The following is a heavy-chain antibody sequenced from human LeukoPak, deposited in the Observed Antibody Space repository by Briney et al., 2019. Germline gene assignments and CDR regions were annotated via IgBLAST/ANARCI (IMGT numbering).Heavy chain of an antibody. Sequence: ASVKVSCKASGYTFTSYGISWVRQAPGQGLEWMGWISAYNGNTNYAQKLQGRVTMTTDTSTSTAYMELRSLRSDDTAVYYCARDPGEYSIDVMGWFDPWGQGTLVTVSS. V-gene: IGHV1-18*01. CDR3: ARDPGEYSIDVMGWFDP. J-gene: IGHJ5*02. CDR2: ISAYNGNT. D-gene: IGHD6-6*01. CDR1: GYTFTSYG.